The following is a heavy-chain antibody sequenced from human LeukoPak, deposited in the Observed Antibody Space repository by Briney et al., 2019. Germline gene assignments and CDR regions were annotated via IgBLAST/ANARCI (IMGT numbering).Heavy chain of an antibody. Sequence: ASVKASCKASGGTFSSYAISWVRQAPGQGLEWMGRIIPILGIANYAQKFQGRVTITADKSTSTAYMELSSLRSEDTAVYYCARDPTYYYDSSGYPLDYWGQGTLVTVSS. J-gene: IGHJ4*02. D-gene: IGHD3-22*01. CDR3: ARDPTYYYDSSGYPLDY. V-gene: IGHV1-69*04. CDR2: IIPILGIA. CDR1: GGTFSSYA.